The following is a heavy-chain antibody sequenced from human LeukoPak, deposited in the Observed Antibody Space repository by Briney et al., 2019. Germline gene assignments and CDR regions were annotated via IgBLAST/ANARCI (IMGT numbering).Heavy chain of an antibody. D-gene: IGHD3-10*01. CDR1: GFSFSNHW. Sequence: GSLRLSCAASGFSFSNHWMSWVRQAPGKGLEWLANIKNDGSEKYYVDSVKGRFTISRDNAKNSLYLQMNSLRAEDTAVYYCAKTYYYGSGSYWGQGTLVTVSS. CDR2: IKNDGSEK. J-gene: IGHJ4*02. CDR3: AKTYYYGSGSY. V-gene: IGHV3-7*01.